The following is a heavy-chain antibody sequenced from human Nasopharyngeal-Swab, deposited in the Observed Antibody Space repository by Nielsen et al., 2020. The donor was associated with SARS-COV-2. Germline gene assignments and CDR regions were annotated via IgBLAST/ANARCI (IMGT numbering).Heavy chain of an antibody. D-gene: IGHD4-17*01. J-gene: IGHJ6*02. CDR1: GFTFSSYE. CDR3: ARVGYGDYGWRGNYYYGMDV. V-gene: IGHV3-48*03. CDR2: ISSSGSTI. Sequence: GESLKISCAASGFTFSSYEMNWVRQAPGKGLEWVSYISSSGSTIYYADSVKGRFTISRDSAKNSLYLQMNSLRAEDTAVYYCARVGYGDYGWRGNYYYGMDVWGQGTTVTVSS.